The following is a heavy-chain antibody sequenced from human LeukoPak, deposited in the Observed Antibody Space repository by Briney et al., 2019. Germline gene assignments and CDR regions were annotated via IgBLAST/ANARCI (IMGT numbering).Heavy chain of an antibody. V-gene: IGHV3-33*01. CDR3: ARDEGVYYYDSSGFTLDY. Sequence: HAGRSLRLSCAASGVTFSSYGMHWVRQAPGKGLEWVAVIWYDGSNKYYADSVKGRFTISRDNSKNTLYLQMNSLRAEDTAVYYCARDEGVYYYDSSGFTLDYWGQGTLVTVSS. CDR1: GVTFSSYG. CDR2: IWYDGSNK. D-gene: IGHD3-22*01. J-gene: IGHJ4*02.